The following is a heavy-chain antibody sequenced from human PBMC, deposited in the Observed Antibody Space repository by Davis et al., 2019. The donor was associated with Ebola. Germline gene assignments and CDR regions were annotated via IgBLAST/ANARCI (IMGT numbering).Heavy chain of an antibody. CDR1: GGSISSYY. Sequence: SETLSLTCTVSGGSISSYYWSWIRQPPGKGLEWIGEINDSGRTNYNPSLGSRASISVDTSKNQFSLKLTSVTAADTAVYFCVRTTRGSGWFLDYWGQRIQVTVSS. CDR2: INDSGRT. V-gene: IGHV4-59*12. J-gene: IGHJ4*02. D-gene: IGHD6-19*01. CDR3: VRTTRGSGWFLDY.